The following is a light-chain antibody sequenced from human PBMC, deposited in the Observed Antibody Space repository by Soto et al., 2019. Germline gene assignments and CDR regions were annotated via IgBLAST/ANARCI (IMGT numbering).Light chain of an antibody. CDR3: QQLYTLPFT. J-gene: IGKJ5*01. Sequence: DIQLTQSTSLLSGSIGDRVTITCRASHDISTFLAWYQQKPGKAPKLLIYEASTLQSGVPSRFSGSGSGTEFTLTISGLLPEDFAAYHCQQLYTLPFTFGQGTRLEI. V-gene: IGKV1-9*01. CDR2: EAS. CDR1: HDISTF.